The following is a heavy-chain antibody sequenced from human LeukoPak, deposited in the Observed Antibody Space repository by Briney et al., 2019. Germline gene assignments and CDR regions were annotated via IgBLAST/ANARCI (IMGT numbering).Heavy chain of an antibody. J-gene: IGHJ6*02. Sequence: GGSLRLSCAASGFTFSSYAMSWVRHTPGKGLEWVSAISGSGGSTYYADSVKGRCTISRDNSKNTLYLQMNSLRAEDTAVYYCAKSLELRGYYYYYYGMDVWGQGTTVTVSS. D-gene: IGHD1-7*01. CDR2: ISGSGGST. CDR3: AKSLELRGYYYYYYGMDV. CDR1: GFTFSSYA. V-gene: IGHV3-23*01.